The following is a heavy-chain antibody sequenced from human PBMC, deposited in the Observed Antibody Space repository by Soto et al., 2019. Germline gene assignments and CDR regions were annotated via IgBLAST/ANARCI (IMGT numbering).Heavy chain of an antibody. V-gene: IGHV4-59*01. CDR3: ARALRSNYDFWSGYPHPDYYFDY. J-gene: IGHJ4*02. CDR1: CGSIISYY. Sequence: SGTLSLTSTVSCGSIISYYWSCSRQPPGKGLECIGYSFYSGSTKYNPSLKSRATISVDTSKTHFSLNLSSVTAADTAVYYCARALRSNYDFWSGYPHPDYYFDYWGQGTLVTVPQ. CDR2: SFYSGST. D-gene: IGHD3-3*01.